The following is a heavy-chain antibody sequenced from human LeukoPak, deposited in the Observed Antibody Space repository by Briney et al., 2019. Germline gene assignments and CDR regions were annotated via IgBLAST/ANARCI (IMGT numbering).Heavy chain of an antibody. CDR3: AKDPPYSSSARHTSGSDY. Sequence: GGSLRLSCAASGFTLRTYGMRWVRQAPGKGLEWVSSISESGGNTFYADSVKGRFTISRDNSKNTLYLQMNSLRAEDTAVYYCAKDPPYSSSARHTSGSDYWGQGTLVTVSS. V-gene: IGHV3-23*01. CDR2: ISESGGNT. J-gene: IGHJ4*02. CDR1: GFTLRTYG. D-gene: IGHD6-6*01.